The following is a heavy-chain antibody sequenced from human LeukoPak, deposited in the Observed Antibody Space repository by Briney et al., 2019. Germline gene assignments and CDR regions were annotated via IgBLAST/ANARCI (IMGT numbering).Heavy chain of an antibody. D-gene: IGHD6-13*01. V-gene: IGHV3-66*01. Sequence: GGSLRLSCAASGFTVSSNYMNWVRQAPGKGLEWVSVIYIGGRTEYADFVKGRFTISRDNAKNSLYLQMNSLRAEDTAVYYCARETEIAAAVDYWGQGTLVTVSS. CDR3: ARETEIAAAVDY. CDR2: IYIGGRT. CDR1: GFTVSSNY. J-gene: IGHJ4*02.